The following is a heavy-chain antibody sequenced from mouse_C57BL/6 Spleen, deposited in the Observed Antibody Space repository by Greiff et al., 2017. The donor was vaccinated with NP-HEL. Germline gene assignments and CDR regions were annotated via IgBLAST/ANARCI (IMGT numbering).Heavy chain of an antibody. V-gene: IGHV5-17*01. J-gene: IGHJ3*01. D-gene: IGHD2-4*01. Sequence: EVQRVESGGGLVKPGGSLKLSCAASGFTFSDYGMHWVRQAPEKGLEWVAYISSGSSTIYYADTVKGRFTISRDNAKNTLFLQMTSLRSEDTAMYYGAKVDYDDGFAYWGQGTLVTVSA. CDR1: GFTFSDYG. CDR2: ISSGSSTI. CDR3: AKVDYDDGFAY.